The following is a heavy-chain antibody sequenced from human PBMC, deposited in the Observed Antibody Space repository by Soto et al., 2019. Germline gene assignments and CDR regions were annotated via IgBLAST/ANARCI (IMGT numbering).Heavy chain of an antibody. CDR3: AHVPGGRHFWSGYYLNWFDP. V-gene: IGHV2-5*02. J-gene: IGHJ5*02. Sequence: QITLKESGPTLVKPTQTLTLTCTFSGYSLSTSGVGVGWIRQPPGKALERLALIYWDDDKRYSPSLKSRLTITKDTSKNQVVLTMTNMDPVYTATYYCAHVPGGRHFWSGYYLNWFDPWGQGTLVTVSS. D-gene: IGHD3-3*02. CDR2: IYWDDDK. CDR1: GYSLSTSGVG.